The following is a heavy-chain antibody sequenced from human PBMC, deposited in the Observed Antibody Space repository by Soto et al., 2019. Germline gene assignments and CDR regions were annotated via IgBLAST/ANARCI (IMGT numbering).Heavy chain of an antibody. CDR1: GGSISSSSYY. CDR3: ASLPNCGGDCFFFDY. V-gene: IGHV4-39*01. J-gene: IGHJ4*02. CDR2: IYYSGST. D-gene: IGHD2-21*02. Sequence: SETLSLTCTVSGGSISSSSYYWGWIRHPPGKGLEWIGSIYYSGSTYYNPSLKSRVTISVDTSKNQFSLKLSSVTAADTAVYYCASLPNCGGDCFFFDYWGQGTLDTVSS.